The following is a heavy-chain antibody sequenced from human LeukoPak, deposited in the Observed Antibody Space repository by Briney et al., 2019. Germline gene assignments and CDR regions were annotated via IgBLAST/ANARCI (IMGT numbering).Heavy chain of an antibody. CDR1: GFTFSSYG. D-gene: IGHD1-26*01. Sequence: PGGSLRLSCSASGFTFSSYGMHWVRQAPGKGLEWVAVISYDGSNKYYADSVKGRFTISRDNSKNTLYLQMNSLRAEDTAVYYCAKARGIVGSGSSGAFDIWGQGTMVTVSS. V-gene: IGHV3-30*18. CDR3: AKARGIVGSGSSGAFDI. CDR2: ISYDGSNK. J-gene: IGHJ3*02.